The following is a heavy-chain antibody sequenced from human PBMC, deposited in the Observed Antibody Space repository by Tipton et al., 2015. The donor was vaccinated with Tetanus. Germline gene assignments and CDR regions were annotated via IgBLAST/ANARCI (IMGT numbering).Heavy chain of an antibody. CDR2: ISWDGGST. D-gene: IGHD4-17*01. V-gene: IGHV3-43D*04. J-gene: IGHJ5*02. CDR1: GFTFDDYA. Sequence: SLRLSCAASGFTFDDYAMHWVRQAPGKGLEWVSLISWDGGSTYYADSVKGRFTISRDNSKNSLYLQMNSLRAEDTALYYCAKDIGSGGDYGDYWAWGQGTLVTVSS. CDR3: AKDIGSGGDYGDYWA.